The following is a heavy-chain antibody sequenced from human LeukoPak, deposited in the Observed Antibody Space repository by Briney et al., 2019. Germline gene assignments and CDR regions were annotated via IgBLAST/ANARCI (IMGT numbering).Heavy chain of an antibody. J-gene: IGHJ4*02. CDR3: ARGDSSSWYYFDY. D-gene: IGHD6-13*01. CDR2: INPNSGGT. V-gene: IGHV1-2*02. CDR1: GYTFTGYY. Sequence: GASVKVSCKASGYTFTGYYMHWVRQAPGQGLEWMGWINPNSGGTNYAQKFQGRVTMTRDTSISTACMELSRLRSDDTAVYYCARGDSSSWYYFDYWGQGTLVTVSS.